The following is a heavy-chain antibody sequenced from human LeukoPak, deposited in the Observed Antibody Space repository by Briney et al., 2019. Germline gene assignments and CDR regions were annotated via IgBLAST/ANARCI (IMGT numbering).Heavy chain of an antibody. CDR2: ITTSSAI. V-gene: IGHV3-48*02. Sequence: PGGSLRLSCAASGFTFSSYGMHWVRQAPGKGREWVSYITTSSAIYYADSVKGRFTISRDNAKNSLYLQMNSLRDEDTAVYYCARDRMGFDYWGQGTLVTVSS. D-gene: IGHD2-8*01. J-gene: IGHJ4*02. CDR3: ARDRMGFDY. CDR1: GFTFSSYG.